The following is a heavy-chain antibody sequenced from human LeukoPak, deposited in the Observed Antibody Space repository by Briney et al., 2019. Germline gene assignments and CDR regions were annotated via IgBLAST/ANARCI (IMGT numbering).Heavy chain of an antibody. CDR2: IYYSGST. CDR3: ARVKGNYYYYYMDV. J-gene: IGHJ6*03. CDR1: GGSISGGGYY. D-gene: IGHD3-10*01. V-gene: IGHV4-61*08. Sequence: SQTLSLTCTVSGGSISGGGYYGSWIRQPPGKGLEWIGYIYYSGSTNYNPSLKSRVTISVDTSKNQFSLKLSSVTAADTAVYYCARVKGNYYYYYMDVWGKGTTVTVSS.